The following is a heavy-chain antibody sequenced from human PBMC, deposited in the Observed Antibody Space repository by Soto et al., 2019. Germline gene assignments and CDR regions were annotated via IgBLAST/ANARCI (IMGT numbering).Heavy chain of an antibody. J-gene: IGHJ5*02. CDR3: ARSPAQSGYSYGS. CDR1: GGTFSSYA. CDR2: IIPIFGTA. Sequence: QVQLVQSGAEVKKPGSSVNVSCKASGGTFSSYAISWVRQAPGQGLEWTGGIIPIFGTANYAQKFQGRVTITADKSTSTAYMELSSLRSEDTAVYYCARSPAQSGYSYGSWGQGTLVTVSS. D-gene: IGHD5-18*01. V-gene: IGHV1-69*06.